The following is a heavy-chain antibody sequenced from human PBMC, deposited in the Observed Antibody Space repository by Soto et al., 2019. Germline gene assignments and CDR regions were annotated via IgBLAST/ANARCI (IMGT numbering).Heavy chain of an antibody. D-gene: IGHD2-15*01. Sequence: NPSETLSLTCAVYGGSFSGYYWSWIRQPPGKGLEWIGEINHSGSTNYNPSLKSRVTISVDTSKNQFSLKLSSVTAADTAVYYCARGKSGGYNRYYFDYWGQGTLGTVAS. CDR2: INHSGST. CDR1: GGSFSGYY. J-gene: IGHJ4*02. V-gene: IGHV4-34*01. CDR3: ARGKSGGYNRYYFDY.